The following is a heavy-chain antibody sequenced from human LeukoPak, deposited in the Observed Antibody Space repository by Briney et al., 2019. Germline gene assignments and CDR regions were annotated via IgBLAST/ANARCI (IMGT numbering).Heavy chain of an antibody. CDR3: ARGPPLNPGDFDSSGYYYFDY. J-gene: IGHJ4*02. D-gene: IGHD3-22*01. CDR1: GGSFSGYW. CDR2: INHRGST. Sequence: SETLSLTCAVYGGSFSGYWWSWVRLPPGKGLEWIGEINHRGSTNYNPSLKSRVTIAVDTSKIQFSLKLSSVTATDTAVYYCARGPPLNPGDFDSSGYYYFDYWGLGTLVTVSS. V-gene: IGHV4-34*01.